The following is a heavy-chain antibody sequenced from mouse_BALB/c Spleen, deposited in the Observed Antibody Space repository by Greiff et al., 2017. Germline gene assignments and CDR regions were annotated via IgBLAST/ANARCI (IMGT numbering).Heavy chain of an antibody. J-gene: IGHJ2*01. CDR2: INPSNGRT. Sequence: QVQLQQSGAELVKPGASVKLSCKASGYTFTSYWMHWVKQRPGQGLEWIGEINPSNGRTNYNEKFKSKATLTVDKSSSTAYMQLSSLTSEDSAVYYCARRGDFYFDYWGQGTTLTVSS. CDR1: GYTFTSYW. CDR3: ARRGDFYFDY. D-gene: IGHD3-3*01. V-gene: IGHV1S81*02.